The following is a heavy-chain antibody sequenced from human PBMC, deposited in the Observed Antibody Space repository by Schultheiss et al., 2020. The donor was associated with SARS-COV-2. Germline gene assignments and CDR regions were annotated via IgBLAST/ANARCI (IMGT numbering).Heavy chain of an antibody. CDR2: IYYSGST. J-gene: IGHJ4*02. D-gene: IGHD3-9*01. CDR1: GGSISSYY. V-gene: IGHV4-59*12. CDR3: ARTLTGPSHFDY. Sequence: SETLSLTCAVSGGSISSYYWSWIRQPPGKGLEWLGYIYYSGSTNYNPSLKSRVTISVDTSKNQFSLRLTSVTAADSAVFYCARTLTGPSHFDYWGQGTLVTVSS.